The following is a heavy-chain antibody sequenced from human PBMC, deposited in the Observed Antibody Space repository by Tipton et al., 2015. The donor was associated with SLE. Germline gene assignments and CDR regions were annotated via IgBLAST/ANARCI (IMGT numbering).Heavy chain of an antibody. J-gene: IGHJ4*02. D-gene: IGHD2/OR15-2a*01. CDR3: AKFEKTIDFYLDS. Sequence: SLRLSCATSGFTFSSYALSWVRRAPGKGLEWVSAISGGGGSTYYADFVKGRFSISIDKSKKTLFLQMNSLRVDDTATYYRAKFEKTIDFYLDSWGQGTLVSVSS. CDR2: ISGGGGST. V-gene: IGHV3-23*01. CDR1: GFTFSSYA.